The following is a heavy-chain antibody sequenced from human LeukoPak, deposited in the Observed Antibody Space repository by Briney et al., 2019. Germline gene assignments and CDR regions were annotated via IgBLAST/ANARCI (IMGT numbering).Heavy chain of an antibody. Sequence: PGGSLRLSCVVSGFTFSSYGMHWVRQAPGKGLEWVALISYDGSNIYHADPVKGRFTISRDNSKNTPYLQMNSLRAEDMAVYYCAKFWAYYYDSSGYAKDDYWGQGTLVTVSS. V-gene: IGHV3-30*18. J-gene: IGHJ4*02. CDR2: ISYDGSNI. D-gene: IGHD3-22*01. CDR1: GFTFSSYG. CDR3: AKFWAYYYDSSGYAKDDY.